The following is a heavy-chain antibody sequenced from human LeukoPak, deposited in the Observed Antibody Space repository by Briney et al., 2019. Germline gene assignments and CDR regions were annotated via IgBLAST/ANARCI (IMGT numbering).Heavy chain of an antibody. D-gene: IGHD3-16*01. CDR2: IKEDGSEK. V-gene: IGHV3-7*01. CDR1: GFTFSRYW. CDR3: TREGVGGFDT. J-gene: IGHJ3*02. Sequence: GGSLRPSCAASGFTFSRYWMSWVRQAPGKGLEWVANIKEDGSEKDFVDSVKGRLSISRDNAKNSVYLQVHSLRAEDTAVYFCTREGVGGFDTWGQGAMVTVSS.